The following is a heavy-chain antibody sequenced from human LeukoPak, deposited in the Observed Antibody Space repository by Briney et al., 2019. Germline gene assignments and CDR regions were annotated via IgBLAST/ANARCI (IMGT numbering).Heavy chain of an antibody. CDR1: GFTVSSNY. CDR3: ARGLSSSWLDY. Sequence: GGSLRLSCAASGFTVSSNYMSWVRQAPGKGLEWVSSISSSSSYIYYADSVKGRFTISRDNAKNSLYLQMNSLRAEDTAVYYCARGLSSSWLDYWGQGTLVTVSS. V-gene: IGHV3-21*01. CDR2: ISSSSSYI. J-gene: IGHJ4*02. D-gene: IGHD6-13*01.